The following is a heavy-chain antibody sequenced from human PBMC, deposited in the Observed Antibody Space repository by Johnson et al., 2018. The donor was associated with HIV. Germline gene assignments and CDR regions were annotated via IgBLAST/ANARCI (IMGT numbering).Heavy chain of an antibody. Sequence: VQLVESGGGLVQPGGSLRLSCAASGFSFNSYWMSWVRQVPGKGLEFVANIKEDESEKRYVESVKGRCTISRDNAKNSLYLQMNSLRAEDTALYYCARGVLLWFRELSSLNDAFDIWGQGTMVTVAS. V-gene: IGHV3-7*05. J-gene: IGHJ3*02. CDR1: GFSFNSYW. CDR2: IKEDESEK. D-gene: IGHD3-10*01. CDR3: ARGVLLWFRELSSLNDAFDI.